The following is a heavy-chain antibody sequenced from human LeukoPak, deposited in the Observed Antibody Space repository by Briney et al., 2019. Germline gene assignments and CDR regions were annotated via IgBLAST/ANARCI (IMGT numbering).Heavy chain of an antibody. J-gene: IGHJ6*02. Sequence: ASVKVSCKASGYTFTGYYMHWVRQAPGQGLEWMGWISAYNGNTNYAQKLQGRVTMTTDTSTSTAYMELRSLRSDDTAVYYCARDAAPVVIRVEIQYYYYGMDVWGQGTTVTVSS. V-gene: IGHV1-18*04. CDR3: ARDAAPVVIRVEIQYYYYGMDV. D-gene: IGHD3-22*01. CDR1: GYTFTGYY. CDR2: ISAYNGNT.